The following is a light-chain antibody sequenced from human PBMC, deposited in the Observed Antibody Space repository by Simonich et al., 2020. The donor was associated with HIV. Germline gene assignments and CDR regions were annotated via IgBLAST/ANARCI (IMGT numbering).Light chain of an antibody. CDR1: QSVSSY. CDR2: DAS. V-gene: IGKV3D-20*01. J-gene: IGKJ2*01. CDR3: QQYVSSPYT. Sequence: EIVLTQSPATLSLSPGERATLSCRASQSVSSYLAWYQQKPGMAPSLLIYDASGRATGIPDMFSGSGSGTDFTLTISRLEPEDFAVYYCQQYVSSPYTFGQGTKLEIK.